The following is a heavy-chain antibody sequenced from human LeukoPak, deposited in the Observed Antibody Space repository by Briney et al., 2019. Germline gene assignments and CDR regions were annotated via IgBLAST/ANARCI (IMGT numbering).Heavy chain of an antibody. J-gene: IGHJ4*02. CDR3: AKDRSLYLGGCSGGSCYFDY. V-gene: IGHV3-23*01. Sequence: GGSLRLSCAASGFTFSSYAMSWVRQAPGKGLEWVSAFSGSGGSTYYADSVKGRVTISRDNSKNTLYLQMNSLRSEDTAVYYCAKDRSLYLGGCSGGSCYFDYWGQGTLVTVSS. CDR2: FSGSGGST. CDR1: GFTFSSYA. D-gene: IGHD2-15*01.